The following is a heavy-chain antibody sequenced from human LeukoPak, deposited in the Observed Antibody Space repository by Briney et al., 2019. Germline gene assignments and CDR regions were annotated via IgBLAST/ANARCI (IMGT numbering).Heavy chain of an antibody. CDR1: GFTFDDYA. CDR3: AKRKLAAAGTGMVWAFFDY. V-gene: IGHV3-9*01. J-gene: IGHJ4*02. Sequence: GGSLRLSCAASGFTFDDYAMHWVRQAPGKGLEWVSGISWNSGSIGYADSVKGRFTISRDNAKNSLYLQMNSLRAEDTALYYCAKRKLAAAGTGMVWAFFDYWGQGTLVTVSS. D-gene: IGHD6-13*01. CDR2: ISWNSGSI.